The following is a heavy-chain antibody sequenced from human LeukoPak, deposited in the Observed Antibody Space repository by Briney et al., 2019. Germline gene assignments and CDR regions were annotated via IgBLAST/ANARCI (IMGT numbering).Heavy chain of an antibody. CDR2: NYHSGRT. V-gene: IGHV4-4*02. CDR1: NGSISSSNW. D-gene: IGHD4-11*01. Sequence: SEPLSLTCAVSNGSISSSNWWSGVRQPPGKGLGWIGENYHSGRTNYNPSLKSRVTISVDESKNQFSLAVSSVTAADTAVYYCARHAHFSNYGPNDYWGQGTLVTVS. CDR3: ARHAHFSNYGPNDY. J-gene: IGHJ4*02.